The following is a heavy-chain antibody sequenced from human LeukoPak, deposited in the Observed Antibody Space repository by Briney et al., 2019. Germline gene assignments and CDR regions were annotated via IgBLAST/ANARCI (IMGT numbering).Heavy chain of an antibody. CDR2: ISHSVSGSIV. V-gene: IGHV3-11*01. CDR1: GFPFSDYY. D-gene: IGHD3-10*01. J-gene: IGHJ4*02. CDR3: ARRQTFTYYYGSGSYYIDY. Sequence: GGSLTLSCAASGFPFSDYYMSWIRQAPGKGLEWLSYISHSVSGSIVYYADSVKGRFTISRDNAKNSLYLQMHSLRAEDTAVYYCARRQTFTYYYGSGSYYIDYWGQGTLVTVSS.